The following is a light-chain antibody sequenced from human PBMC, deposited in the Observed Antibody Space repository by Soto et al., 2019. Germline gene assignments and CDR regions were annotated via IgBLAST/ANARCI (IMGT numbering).Light chain of an antibody. CDR3: CSYAGSYSYV. J-gene: IGLJ1*01. CDR1: SSDVGGYNY. CDR2: DVS. V-gene: IGLV2-11*01. Sequence: QSALTQPRSVSGSPGQSVTLSCTGTSSDVGGYNYVSWYQQHPGKAPKLMIYDVSKRPSGVPDRFSGSKSGNTASLTISGLQAADEADYYCCSYAGSYSYVFGTGTKVTVL.